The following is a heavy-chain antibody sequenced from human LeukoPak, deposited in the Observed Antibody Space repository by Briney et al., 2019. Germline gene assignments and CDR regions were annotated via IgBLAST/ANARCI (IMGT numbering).Heavy chain of an antibody. D-gene: IGHD6-13*01. Sequence: GGSLRLSCAASGFTFSSYAMSWVRQAPGKGLEWVSAISGSGGSTYYADSVKGRFTISRDNSKNTLYLQMNSLRAEDTAVYYCAKDSQGPIAAVKGAFDIWGQGTMVTVSS. CDR3: AKDSQGPIAAVKGAFDI. CDR2: ISGSGGST. CDR1: GFTFSSYA. V-gene: IGHV3-23*01. J-gene: IGHJ3*02.